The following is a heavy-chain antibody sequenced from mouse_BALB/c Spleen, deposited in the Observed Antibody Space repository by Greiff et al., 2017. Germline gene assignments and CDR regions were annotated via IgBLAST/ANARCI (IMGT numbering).Heavy chain of an antibody. CDR1: GYTFTSYW. V-gene: IGHV1-87*01. CDR2: IYPGDGDT. CDR3: ARDGTYAMDY. Sequence: VQLVESGAELARPGASVKLSCKASGYTFTSYWMQWVKQRPGQGLEWIGAIYPGDGDTRYTQKFKGKATLTADKSSSTAYMQLSSLASEDSAVYYCARDGTYAMDYWGQGTSVTVSS. J-gene: IGHJ4*01. D-gene: IGHD1-1*01.